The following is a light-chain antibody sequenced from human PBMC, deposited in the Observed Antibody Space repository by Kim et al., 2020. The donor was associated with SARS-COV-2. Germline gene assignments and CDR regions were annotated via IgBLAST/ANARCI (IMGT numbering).Light chain of an antibody. CDR1: SLRSYN. Sequence: ALGRTVRITCQGDSLRSYNATGYQQKQGQAPILVIYGKTNRPSGIPDRFSGSSSGNTASLTITGTQAGDEADYYCNSRDSNENVFFGGGTQLTVL. CDR2: GKT. J-gene: IGLJ2*01. CDR3: NSRDSNENVF. V-gene: IGLV3-19*01.